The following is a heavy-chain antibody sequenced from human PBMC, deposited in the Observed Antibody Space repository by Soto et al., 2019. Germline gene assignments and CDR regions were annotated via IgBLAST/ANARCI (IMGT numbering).Heavy chain of an antibody. CDR2: IIPFFGTS. V-gene: IGHV1-69*05. Sequence: QVHLVQSGAEVKTPGSSVKVSCKASGGNFRSEYSNWVRQAPGQGLEWMGGIIPFFGTSDYAQKFQGRLTITSDESTTTGYMELSSLRSQDTAVYYCAREHEFGGNSDAYDIWGQWTMFIVSS. CDR1: GGNFRSEY. CDR3: AREHEFGGNSDAYDI. D-gene: IGHD1-26*01. J-gene: IGHJ3*02.